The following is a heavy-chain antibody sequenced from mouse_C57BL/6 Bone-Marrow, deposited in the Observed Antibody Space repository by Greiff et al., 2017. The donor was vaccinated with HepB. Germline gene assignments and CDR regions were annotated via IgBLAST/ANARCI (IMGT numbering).Heavy chain of an antibody. CDR3: AMIYYGNSAWFAY. V-gene: IGHV1-81*01. D-gene: IGHD2-1*01. Sequence: QVQLQQSGAELARPGASVKLSCKASGYTFTSYGISWVKQRTGQGLEWIGEIYPRSGNTYYNEKFKGKATLTADKSSSKAYMELRSLTAEDSAVYFCAMIYYGNSAWFAYWGQGTLVTVSA. CDR2: IYPRSGNT. CDR1: GYTFTSYG. J-gene: IGHJ3*01.